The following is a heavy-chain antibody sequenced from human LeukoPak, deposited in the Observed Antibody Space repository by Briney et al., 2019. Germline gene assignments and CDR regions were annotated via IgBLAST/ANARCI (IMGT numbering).Heavy chain of an antibody. J-gene: IGHJ6*02. CDR1: GFTINDYW. CDR3: ATDKANGMDV. Sequence: QPGGSLRLSCAVSGFTINDYWMHWVRQVPGQGLAWVSHINGDGSSTTYADSVKGRSTISRDDARNTVYLQMTSLRAEDTAVYYCATDKANGMDVWGQGTTVTVSS. CDR2: INGDGSST. V-gene: IGHV3-74*01.